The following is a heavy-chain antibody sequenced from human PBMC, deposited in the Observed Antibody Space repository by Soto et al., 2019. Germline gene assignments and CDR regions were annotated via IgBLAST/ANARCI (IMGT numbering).Heavy chain of an antibody. D-gene: IGHD2-8*02. CDR3: ARGMTPPGAPAWYYFDS. V-gene: IGHV4-4*07. J-gene: IGHJ4*02. Sequence: WETLSLTCTVSGASITGSFFWSWIRQPAGKGLEWIGRFSLSGTTNYNPSLRSRVTMSADVSKNQFSLRLTSVTAADTALYYCARGMTPPGAPAWYYFDSWGQGTLVTVSS. CDR2: FSLSGTT. CDR1: GASITGSFF.